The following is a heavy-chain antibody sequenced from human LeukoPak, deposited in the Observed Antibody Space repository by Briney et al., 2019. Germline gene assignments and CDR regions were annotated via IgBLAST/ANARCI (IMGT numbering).Heavy chain of an antibody. CDR3: AREIAAAGNWFDP. CDR1: GYSISSSNW. D-gene: IGHD6-13*01. Sequence: SETLSLTCAVSGYSISSSNWWGWIRQPPGKGLEWIGYIYYSGSTNYNPSLKSRVTISVDTSKNQFSLKLSSVTAADTAVYYCAREIAAAGNWFDPWGQGTLVTVSS. V-gene: IGHV4-28*03. J-gene: IGHJ5*02. CDR2: IYYSGST.